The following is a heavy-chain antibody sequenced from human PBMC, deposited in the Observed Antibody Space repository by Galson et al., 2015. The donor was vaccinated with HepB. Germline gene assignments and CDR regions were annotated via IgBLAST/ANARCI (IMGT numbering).Heavy chain of an antibody. D-gene: IGHD3-10*02. CDR1: GFTFSSYW. J-gene: IGHJ4*02. V-gene: IGHV3-7*03. Sequence: SLRLSCAASGFTFSSYWMSWVRQAPGKGLEWVANIKQDGSEKYYVDSVKGRFTISRDNAKNSLYLQMNSLRAEDTAVYYCARDSPDLYSGSYYGFDYWGQGTLVTVSS. CDR3: ARDSPDLYSGSYYGFDY. CDR2: IKQDGSEK.